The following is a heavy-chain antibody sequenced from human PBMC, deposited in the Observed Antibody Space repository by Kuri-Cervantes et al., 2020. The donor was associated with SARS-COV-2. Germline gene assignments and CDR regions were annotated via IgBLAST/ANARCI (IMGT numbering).Heavy chain of an antibody. J-gene: IGHJ4*02. D-gene: IGHD2-15*01. V-gene: IGHV3-23*01. Sequence: GESLKISCEASGFNFSAYVMNWVRQAPGEGLEWVAGIGYWGGSPHYADSVKGRFTISRDNSKNTLYLQMNGLRHEDTAVYYCAKWGLGYCTGVSCYYQNAIDYWGQGTLVTVSS. CDR3: AKWGLGYCTGVSCYYQNAIDY. CDR1: GFNFSAYV. CDR2: IGYWGGSP.